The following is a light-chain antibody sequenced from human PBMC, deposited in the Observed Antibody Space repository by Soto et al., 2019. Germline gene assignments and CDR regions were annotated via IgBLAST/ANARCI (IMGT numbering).Light chain of an antibody. CDR2: GAS. J-gene: IGKJ4*01. CDR1: QSVSSSY. Sequence: EIVLTQSPGTLSLSPGERATLSCRASQSVSSSYLAWYQQKPGQAPRLLIYGASSRATGIPDSVSGSGSGTDFTLSISRLEPRDFAVYYCQQYGSSPPRLTFGGGTKVESK. V-gene: IGKV3-20*01. CDR3: QQYGSSPPRLT.